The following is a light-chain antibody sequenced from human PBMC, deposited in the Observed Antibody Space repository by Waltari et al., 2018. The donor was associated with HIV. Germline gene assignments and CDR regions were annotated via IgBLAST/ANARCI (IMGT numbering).Light chain of an antibody. CDR2: ANI. Sequence: QSVMTQPPSVSGAPGQRVTSSCTWRSSNLRLGNDGHGYQQLPATAPKPLVYANINRPSGVPDRFSRSKSGISASLAITGLQAEDEANYYCQSYDNSLSAWVFGGGTKVTVL. CDR1: SSNLRLGND. V-gene: IGLV1-40*01. J-gene: IGLJ3*02. CDR3: QSYDNSLSAWV.